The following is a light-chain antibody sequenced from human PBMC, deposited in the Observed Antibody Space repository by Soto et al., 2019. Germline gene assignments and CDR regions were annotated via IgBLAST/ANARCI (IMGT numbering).Light chain of an antibody. J-gene: IGLJ2*01. V-gene: IGLV2-23*02. CDR3: CSYAGSITFVV. Sequence: QSVLTQPASVSGSPGQSITISCTGTSSDVGRSYNLVSWYQQHPGKVPKLMIYEDTKRPSGISNRFSGSKSGNTASLTVSGLQAEDEADYYCCSYAGSITFVVFGGGTKLTVL. CDR2: EDT. CDR1: SSDVGRSYNL.